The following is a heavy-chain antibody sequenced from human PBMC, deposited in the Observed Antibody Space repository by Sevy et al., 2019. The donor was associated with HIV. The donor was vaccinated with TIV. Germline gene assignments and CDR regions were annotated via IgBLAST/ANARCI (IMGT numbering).Heavy chain of an antibody. D-gene: IGHD6-13*01. J-gene: IGHJ4*02. V-gene: IGHV3-74*01. CDR1: GFTFSSYW. Sequence: GGSLRLSCAASGFTFSSYWMHWVRQAPGKGLVWVSRVNSDGSSTSYADSVKGRFTISRDNAKNTLYLQMNSLRAEDTAVYYCARGAAARTFDHWGQGTLVTVSS. CDR2: VNSDGSST. CDR3: ARGAAARTFDH.